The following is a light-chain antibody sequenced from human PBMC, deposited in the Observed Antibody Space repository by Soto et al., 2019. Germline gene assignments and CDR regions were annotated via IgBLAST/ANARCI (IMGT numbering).Light chain of an antibody. CDR3: QQYNNWPMT. CDR2: GAS. Sequence: EIVMTQSPATLSVSPGERATLSCRASQSVSSNLAWYQQKPGQAPRLLIYGASTRATGIPARVSGSGSGTEFTLTISSLQSGDFVVYYCQQYNNWPMTFGQGTKVEIK. V-gene: IGKV3-15*01. J-gene: IGKJ1*01. CDR1: QSVSSN.